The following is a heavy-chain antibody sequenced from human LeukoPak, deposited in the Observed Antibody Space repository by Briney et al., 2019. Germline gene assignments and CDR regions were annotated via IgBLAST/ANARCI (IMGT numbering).Heavy chain of an antibody. V-gene: IGHV3-64*01. D-gene: IGHD6-19*01. CDR1: GYTFSSYA. J-gene: IGHJ4*02. CDR3: ARGFSSNPDY. Sequence: GGSLRLSCAASGYTFSSYAMHWVRQAPGKGLEYVSAISSNGGSTYYAHSVKGRFTISRDNSKNTLYLQMSSLRSEDMAVYYCARGFSSNPDYWGQGTLVTVSS. CDR2: ISSNGGST.